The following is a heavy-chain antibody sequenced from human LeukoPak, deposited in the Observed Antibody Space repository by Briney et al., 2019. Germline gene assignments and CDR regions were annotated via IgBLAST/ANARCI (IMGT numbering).Heavy chain of an antibody. Sequence: PGGSLRLSCAASGLTLGTFWMSWLRQAPGKGLEWVANIKQDGSEKYYVDSVKGRFTISRDNAKNSLFLQMNSLRAEDTAVYYCARPRWLQFGPHDSWGQGTLVTVSS. CDR3: ARPRWLQFGPHDS. CDR1: GLTLGTFW. D-gene: IGHD5-24*01. J-gene: IGHJ4*02. V-gene: IGHV3-7*01. CDR2: IKQDGSEK.